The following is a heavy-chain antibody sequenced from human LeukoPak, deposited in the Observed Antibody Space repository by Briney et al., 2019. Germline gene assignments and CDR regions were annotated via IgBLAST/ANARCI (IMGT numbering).Heavy chain of an antibody. CDR1: GGSISSYY. V-gene: IGHV4-59*01. D-gene: IGHD3-9*01. CDR3: ARVLDYDILTGYWENWFDP. J-gene: IGHJ5*02. CDR2: IYYSGST. Sequence: SETLSLTCTVSGGSISSYYWSWIRQPPGKGLEWIGYIYYSGSTNYNPSLKSRVTISVDTSKNQFSLKLSSVTAADTAVYYCARVLDYDILTGYWENWFDPWGQGTLVTVSS.